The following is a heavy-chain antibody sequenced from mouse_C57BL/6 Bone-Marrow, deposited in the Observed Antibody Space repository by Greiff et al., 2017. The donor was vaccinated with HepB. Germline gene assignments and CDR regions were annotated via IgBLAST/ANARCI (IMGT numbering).Heavy chain of an antibody. D-gene: IGHD2-5*01. V-gene: IGHV1-80*01. CDR3: ARGGYYSNYVYFDV. J-gene: IGHJ1*03. CDR1: GYAFSSYW. CDR2: IYPGDGDT. Sequence: VKLKQSGAELVKPGASVKISCKASGYAFSSYWMNWVKQRPGKGLEWIGQIYPGDGDTNYNGKFKGKATLTADKSSSTAYMQLSSLTSEDSAVYFCARGGYYSNYVYFDVWGTGTTVTVSS.